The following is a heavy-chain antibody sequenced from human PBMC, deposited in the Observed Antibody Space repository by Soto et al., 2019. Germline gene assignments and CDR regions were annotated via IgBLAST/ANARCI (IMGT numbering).Heavy chain of an antibody. J-gene: IGHJ4*02. Sequence: EVQLVESGGGLVQPGGSLRLSCAASGFTFSSYWLHWVRQPQGKGLEWVSRINTDGTSTSYADSLKGRFTISRDNAKNTLYLQMNSLRAEDTAVYYCTRAGSYRSDYWGQGTLVTVSS. V-gene: IGHV3-74*01. CDR2: INTDGTST. CDR1: GFTFSSYW. CDR3: TRAGSYRSDY. D-gene: IGHD3-10*01.